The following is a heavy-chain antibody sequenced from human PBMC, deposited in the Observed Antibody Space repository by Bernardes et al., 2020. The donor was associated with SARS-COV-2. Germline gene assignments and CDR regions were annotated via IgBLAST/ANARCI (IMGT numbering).Heavy chain of an antibody. CDR1: GFTFSSHW. CDR2: IYNDGSNT. V-gene: IGHV3-74*01. Sequence: SLRLSCAASGFTFSSHWMHWVRQAPGEGLVWVSLIYNDGSNTAYADSVKGRFTISRDNAKNTLHLQMNSLRAEDTSVYYCTRGGTAGGLDVWGQGTTVTVSS. D-gene: IGHD1-1*01. CDR3: TRGGTAGGLDV. J-gene: IGHJ6*02.